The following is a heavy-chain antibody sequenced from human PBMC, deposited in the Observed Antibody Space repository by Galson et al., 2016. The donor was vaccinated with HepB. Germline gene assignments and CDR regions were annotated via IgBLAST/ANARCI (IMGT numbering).Heavy chain of an antibody. Sequence: SVKVSCKGSGGTFSKDAITWVRQAPGQGLEWMGGIIPGSGTPNYAQKFQGRVTITADESTSTAYMEVRSLRSEDTAVYYCARVGTGDRTFDIWGQGTVVIVSS. J-gene: IGHJ3*02. V-gene: IGHV1-69*13. CDR1: GGTFSKDA. CDR2: IIPGSGTP. D-gene: IGHD3-16*01. CDR3: ARVGTGDRTFDI.